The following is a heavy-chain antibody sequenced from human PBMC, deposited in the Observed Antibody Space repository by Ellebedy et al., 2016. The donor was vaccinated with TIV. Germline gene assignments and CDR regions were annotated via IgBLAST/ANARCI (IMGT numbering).Heavy chain of an antibody. V-gene: IGHV3-23*01. CDR3: VKGGWLDY. CDR1: GFPFSTFD. Sequence: GESLKISXTASGFPFSTFDMSWVRQAPGKGLEWVSFMSGRDDVTVYADSVGGRFIISRDNSRNMLFLTLNSLRAEDTAVYYCVKGGWLDYWGQGDLVTVSS. D-gene: IGHD6-19*01. J-gene: IGHJ4*02. CDR2: MSGRDDVT.